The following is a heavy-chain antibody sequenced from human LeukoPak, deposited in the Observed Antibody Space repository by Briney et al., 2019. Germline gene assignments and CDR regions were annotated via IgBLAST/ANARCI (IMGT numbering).Heavy chain of an antibody. V-gene: IGHV3-48*04. Sequence: PGGPLRLSCAASGCTFSSYNMNWVRQAPGKGLEWVSHIRSSSSTIYYADSVKGRFTISRDNAKNSLYLQMNSLGAEDTAVYYCVRNGETYYYDSSGYYLDYWGQGTLVTVSS. J-gene: IGHJ4*02. CDR2: IRSSSSTI. D-gene: IGHD3-22*01. CDR3: VRNGETYYYDSSGYYLDY. CDR1: GCTFSSYN.